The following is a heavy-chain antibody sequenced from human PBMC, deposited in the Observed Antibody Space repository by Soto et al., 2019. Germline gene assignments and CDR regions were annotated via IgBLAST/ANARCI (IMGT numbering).Heavy chain of an antibody. J-gene: IGHJ4*02. CDR2: ISTTSSFI. V-gene: IGHV3-21*01. D-gene: IGHD4-17*01. Sequence: ESGGGLVKPGGSLRLSCAASGFTFSSYSMNWVRQAPGKGLEWVSSISTTSSFIYSADSVKGRFTISRNNAKNSPYLQMNSQRAEDTAVYYCAREGSLYVDSVSTCFDYWGQGTLVTVSS. CDR1: GFTFSSYS. CDR3: AREGSLYVDSVSTCFDY.